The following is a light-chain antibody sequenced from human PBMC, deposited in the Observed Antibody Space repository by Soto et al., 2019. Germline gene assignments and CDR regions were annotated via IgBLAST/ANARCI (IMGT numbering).Light chain of an antibody. Sequence: DIVVTQSPDSLAVSLGERATINCKSSQSVLYSSNNKDYLAWYQQKPGQPPKLLIYWASTRESGVPDRFSGSGSGTEFTLTISSLQAEDVALYYCQQYYNTPYTFGQGTKLEIK. CDR3: QQYYNTPYT. V-gene: IGKV4-1*01. CDR2: WAS. CDR1: QSVLYSSNNKDY. J-gene: IGKJ2*01.